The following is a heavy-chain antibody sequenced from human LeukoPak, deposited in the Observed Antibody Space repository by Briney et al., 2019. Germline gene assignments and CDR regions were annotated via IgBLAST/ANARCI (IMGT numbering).Heavy chain of an antibody. CDR2: ISYDGSNK. CDR3: AREDIVVVPAAESGQFDY. D-gene: IGHD2-2*01. J-gene: IGHJ4*02. V-gene: IGHV3-30-3*01. CDR1: GFTFSSYA. Sequence: GGSLRLSCAASGFTFSSYAMHWVRQAPGKGLEWVAVISYDGSNKYYADSVKGRFTISRDNSKNTLYLQMNSLRAEDTAVYYCAREDIVVVPAAESGQFDYWGQGTLVTVSS.